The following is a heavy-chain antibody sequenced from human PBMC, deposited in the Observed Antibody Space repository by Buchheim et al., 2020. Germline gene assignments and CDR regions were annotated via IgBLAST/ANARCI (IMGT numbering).Heavy chain of an antibody. CDR2: ISGSGGST. CDR3: AKQYCSSTSCYTNYYYYMDV. CDR1: GFTFSSYA. V-gene: IGHV3-23*01. D-gene: IGHD2-2*02. J-gene: IGHJ6*03. Sequence: EVQLLESGGGLVQPGGSLRLSCAASGFTFSSYAMSWVRQAPGKGLEWVSAISGSGGSTYYADSVKGRFTISRDNSKNTLYPQMNSLRAEDTAVYYCAKQYCSSTSCYTNYYYYMDVWGKGTT.